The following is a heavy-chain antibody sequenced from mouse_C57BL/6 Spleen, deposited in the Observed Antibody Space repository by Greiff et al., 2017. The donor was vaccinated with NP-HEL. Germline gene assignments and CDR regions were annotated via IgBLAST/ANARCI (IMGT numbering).Heavy chain of an antibody. CDR3: ARSNLYGNYVWYFDV. D-gene: IGHD2-1*01. CDR2: IYPGDGDT. CDR1: GYAFSSYW. J-gene: IGHJ1*03. V-gene: IGHV1-80*01. Sequence: VKLMESGAELVKPGASVKISCKASGYAFSSYWMNWVKQRPGKGLEWIGQIYPGDGDTNYNGKFKGKATLTADKSSSTAYMQLSSLTSEDSAVYFCARSNLYGNYVWYFDVWGTGTTVTVSS.